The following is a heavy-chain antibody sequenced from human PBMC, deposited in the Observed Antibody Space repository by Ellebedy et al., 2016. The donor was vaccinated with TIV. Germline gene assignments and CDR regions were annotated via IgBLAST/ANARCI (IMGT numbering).Heavy chain of an antibody. V-gene: IGHV3-7*01. CDR3: ASDGSYGDYRSPTHAFVM. J-gene: IGHJ3*02. CDR1: GFSFSSYW. Sequence: GESLKISCAASGFSFSSYWMAWVRQAPGKGLEWVANINQAGREKYHVDSVKGRFAISRDNAQTSLYLQMNSLGADDTAMYYCASDGSYGDYRSPTHAFVMWGQGTMVSVSS. CDR2: INQAGREK. D-gene: IGHD4-17*01.